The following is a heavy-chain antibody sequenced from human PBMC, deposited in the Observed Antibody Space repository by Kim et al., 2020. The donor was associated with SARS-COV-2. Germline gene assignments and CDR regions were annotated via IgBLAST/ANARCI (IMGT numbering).Heavy chain of an antibody. CDR3: ARGGPYSAYDFDF. CDR1: GVSFSGYS. CDR2: IDHSGAT. Sequence: SETLSLTCGVYGVSFSGYSWSWIRQPPGKGLEWIGEIDHSGATNYIPSLKSRVSMSVDTSKNQFSLKLNSVNAADTAVYYCARGGPYSAYDFDFWGQGTL. V-gene: IGHV4-34*01. J-gene: IGHJ4*02. D-gene: IGHD5-12*01.